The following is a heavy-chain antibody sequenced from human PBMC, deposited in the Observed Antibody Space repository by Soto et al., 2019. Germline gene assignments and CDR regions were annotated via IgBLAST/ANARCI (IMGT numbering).Heavy chain of an antibody. V-gene: IGHV5-10-1*01. Sequence: SSRIRQKNGKGLEWMGRIDPSDSYPNYSPSFQGHVTISADKSISTAYLQGSSLKASDTAMYYCTRRYNSSQAYGMDVWGQATTVSVSS. CDR2: IDPSDSYP. D-gene: IGHD6-13*01. J-gene: IGHJ6*01. CDR3: TRRYNSSQAYGMDV.